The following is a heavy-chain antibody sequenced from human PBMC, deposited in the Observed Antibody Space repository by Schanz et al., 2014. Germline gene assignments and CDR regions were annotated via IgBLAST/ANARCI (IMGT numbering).Heavy chain of an antibody. D-gene: IGHD4-17*01. CDR3: VRDTDYHFDY. J-gene: IGHJ4*02. CDR1: GFTFSDSW. CDR2: TSNDGSFT. Sequence: VQLVESGGGVVQPGGSLRLSCAASGFTFSDSWMHWVRQAPGKGLVWVSRTSNDGSFTTFADSVKGRFTISRDNAKNTLYLQMNSLRAEETAVYYCVRDTDYHFDYWGQGTLVTVSS. V-gene: IGHV3-74*01.